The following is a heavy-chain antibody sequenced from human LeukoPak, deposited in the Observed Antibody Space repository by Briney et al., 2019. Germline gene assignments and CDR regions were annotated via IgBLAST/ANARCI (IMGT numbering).Heavy chain of an antibody. Sequence: GGSLRLSCAASGFTFSSYWMSWVRQAPGKGLEWVANIKQDGSEKYYVDSVKGRFTISRDNAKNSLYLQMNSLRAEDTAVYYCAREVWHYSLAGGYYGMDVWGQGTTVTVSS. CDR1: GFTFSSYW. V-gene: IGHV3-7*01. D-gene: IGHD2-21*01. CDR2: IKQDGSEK. CDR3: AREVWHYSLAGGYYGMDV. J-gene: IGHJ6*02.